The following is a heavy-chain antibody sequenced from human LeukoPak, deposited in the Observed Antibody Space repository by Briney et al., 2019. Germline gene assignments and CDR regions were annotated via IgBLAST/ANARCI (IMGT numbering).Heavy chain of an antibody. CDR2: IKQDGSEK. Sequence: GGSLRLSCAASGFTFSRYWISCVRQPPGKGLEWVANIKQDGSEKYYVDSVKGRFTISRDNAKNSLYLQMNSVRAEETAVYYCAREGGYWGQGTLVTVSS. CDR3: AREGGY. V-gene: IGHV3-7*01. J-gene: IGHJ4*02. CDR1: GFTFSRYW.